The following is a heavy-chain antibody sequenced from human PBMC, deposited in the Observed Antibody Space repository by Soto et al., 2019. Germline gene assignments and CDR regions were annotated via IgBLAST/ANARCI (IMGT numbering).Heavy chain of an antibody. Sequence: PGGSLRLSCAASGFTFSSYGMHWVRQAPSKGLEWVAVIWYDGSNKYYADSVKGRFTISRDNSKNTLYLQMNSLRAEDTAVYYCARDVYYYDSSGYSYFDYWGQGTLVTVSS. CDR2: IWYDGSNK. J-gene: IGHJ4*02. V-gene: IGHV3-33*01. CDR1: GFTFSSYG. CDR3: ARDVYYYDSSGYSYFDY. D-gene: IGHD3-22*01.